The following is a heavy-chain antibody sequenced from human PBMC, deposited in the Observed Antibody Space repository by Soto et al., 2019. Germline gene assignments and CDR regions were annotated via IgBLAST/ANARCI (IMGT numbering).Heavy chain of an antibody. CDR2: ISSGSTV. CDR1: GFTFSSSE. V-gene: IGHV3-48*03. Sequence: PGGSLRLSCVASGFTFSSSEMNWVRLAPGKGLEWVSYISSGSTVYHADSVEGRLTISRDNAKNSLFLQMNSLRAEDTALYYCAREGSYDTMDYWGLGTLVTVSS. J-gene: IGHJ4*02. D-gene: IGHD3-10*01. CDR3: AREGSYDTMDY.